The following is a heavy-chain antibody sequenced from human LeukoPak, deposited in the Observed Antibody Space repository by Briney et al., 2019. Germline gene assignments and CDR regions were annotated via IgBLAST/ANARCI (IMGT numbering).Heavy chain of an antibody. V-gene: IGHV1-3*01. CDR2: INAGSGNT. J-gene: IGHJ3*02. Sequence: GASVKVSCKASGYTFTSYGISWVRQAPGQRLEWMGWINAGSGNTKYLEKFQGRVTITRDTSASTAYMELSSLRSEDTAVYYCARDGIYGDCDIWGQGTMVTVSS. D-gene: IGHD4-17*01. CDR3: ARDGIYGDCDI. CDR1: GYTFTSYG.